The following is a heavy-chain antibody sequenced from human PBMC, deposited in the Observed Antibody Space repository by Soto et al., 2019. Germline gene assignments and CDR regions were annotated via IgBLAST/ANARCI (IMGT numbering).Heavy chain of an antibody. CDR3: ASISYYDSS. D-gene: IGHD3-22*01. CDR1: GGSFSGYY. V-gene: IGHV4-34*01. CDR2: INHSGST. Sequence: PSETLSLTCAVYGGSFSGYYWNWIRQPPGKGLEWIGEINHSGSTNYNPSLKSRVTISVDTSKNQFSLKLSSVTAADTAVYYCASISYYDSSWGQGTLVTVSS. J-gene: IGHJ4*02.